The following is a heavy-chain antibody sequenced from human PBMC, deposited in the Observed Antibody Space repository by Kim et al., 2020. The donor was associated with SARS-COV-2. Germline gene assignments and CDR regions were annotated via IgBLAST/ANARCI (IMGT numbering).Heavy chain of an antibody. D-gene: IGHD3-22*01. Sequence: GGSLRLSCAASGFTFSSYSMNWVRQAPGKGLEWVSYISSSSSTIYYADSVKGRFTISRDNAKNSLYLQMNSLRDEDTAVYYCASESDSTEEAYYYGMDVWGQGTTVTVSS. V-gene: IGHV3-48*02. CDR1: GFTFSSYS. CDR2: ISSSSSTI. CDR3: ASESDSTEEAYYYGMDV. J-gene: IGHJ6*02.